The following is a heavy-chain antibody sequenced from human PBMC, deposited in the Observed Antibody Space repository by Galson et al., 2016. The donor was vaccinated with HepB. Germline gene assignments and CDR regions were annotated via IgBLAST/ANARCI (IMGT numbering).Heavy chain of an antibody. CDR2: TSPYSGHT. V-gene: IGHV1-18*01. Sequence: SVKVSCKASGYTFSNYGLSWVRQAPGQGLEWMGWTSPYSGHTNYAPKFQGRVTLTTDTSTSTAYLEARSLRSDDTAVYYCASDCGGSYGMDVWGQGTSVTVS. CDR3: ASDCGGSYGMDV. J-gene: IGHJ6*02. CDR1: GYTFSNYG. D-gene: IGHD2-21*01.